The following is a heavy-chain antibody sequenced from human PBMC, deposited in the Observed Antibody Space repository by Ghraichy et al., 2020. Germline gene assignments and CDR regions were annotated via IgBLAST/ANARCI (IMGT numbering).Heavy chain of an antibody. D-gene: IGHD3-10*01. V-gene: IGHV3-23*01. Sequence: GGSLRLSCAASGFTFSSYAMNWVRQAPGKGLEWVSDISGSSGSTFYADSVKGRFTISRDNSKNTLFLQVNSLRAEDTAVYYCAKAPKGDSGTYGVVAYWSQGTLVTVSS. CDR3: AKAPKGDSGTYGVVAY. CDR1: GFTFSSYA. J-gene: IGHJ4*02. CDR2: ISGSSGST.